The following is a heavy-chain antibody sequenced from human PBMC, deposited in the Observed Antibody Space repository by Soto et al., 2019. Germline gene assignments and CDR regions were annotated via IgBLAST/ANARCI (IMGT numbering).Heavy chain of an antibody. CDR1: GYTFTSHG. CDR2: ISTYSGIR. J-gene: IGHJ4*02. D-gene: IGHD2-2*01. V-gene: IGHV1-18*01. CDR3: AKNPWTSRFDY. Sequence: ASVKVSCKASGYTFTSHGVSWLRQAPGQGLEWLGWISTYSGIRNYARKFQDRVTMGSDTSTSTVYMELRSLTSNDTAMYYCAKNPWTSRFDYWGQGNLVTV.